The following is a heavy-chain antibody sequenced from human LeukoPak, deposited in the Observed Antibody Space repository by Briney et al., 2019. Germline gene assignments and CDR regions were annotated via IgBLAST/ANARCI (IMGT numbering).Heavy chain of an antibody. V-gene: IGHV3-11*01. Sequence: GGSLRLSCAASGFTFSDYYMSWIRQAPGKGLERVSYISSSGSTIYYADSVKGRFTISRDNAKNSLYLQMNSLRAEDTAVYYCASRSYGSGSYYNNPDYWGQGTLVTVSS. CDR2: ISSSGSTI. CDR1: GFTFSDYY. J-gene: IGHJ4*02. CDR3: ASRSYGSGSYYNNPDY. D-gene: IGHD3-10*01.